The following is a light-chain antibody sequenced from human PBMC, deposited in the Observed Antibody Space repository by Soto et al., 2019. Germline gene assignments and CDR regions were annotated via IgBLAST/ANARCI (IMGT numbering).Light chain of an antibody. CDR3: QQYGSSLET. Sequence: DIVMTQSLATLSVSTRQGATLSCRASQSISSKLAWYQQKPGQAPRLLIYDASNRATGIPARFSGSGSGTDFTLTISSLEPEDFAVYYCQQYGSSLETFGQGTKVDIK. J-gene: IGKJ1*01. CDR2: DAS. V-gene: IGKV3D-15*01. CDR1: QSISSK.